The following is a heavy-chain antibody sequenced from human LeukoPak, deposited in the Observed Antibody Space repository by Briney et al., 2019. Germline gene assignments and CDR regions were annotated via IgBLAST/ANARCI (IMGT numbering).Heavy chain of an antibody. Sequence: GGSLRLSCAVSGLTFNNYAMSWVRQAPGKGLEWVSAISKSGDHTYYAASAKGRFTIYRDNSKNTQYLQMNSLRAEDTTVYYCATPWGPDTSAFRWGRDGMDVWGQGTTVIVS. CDR3: ATPWGPDTSAFRWGRDGMDV. CDR1: GLTFNNYA. J-gene: IGHJ6*02. V-gene: IGHV3-23*01. D-gene: IGHD3-16*01. CDR2: ISKSGDHT.